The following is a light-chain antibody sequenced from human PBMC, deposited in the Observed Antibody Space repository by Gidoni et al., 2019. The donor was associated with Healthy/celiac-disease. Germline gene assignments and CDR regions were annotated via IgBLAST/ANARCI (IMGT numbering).Light chain of an antibody. CDR2: AAS. Sequence: DIQMTQSPSSLSASVGDRVTITCRASQSISSYLNWYQQKPGKAPKLLIYAASSLQSGVPSRFSGSGSGTYFTLTISSLQPEDFATYYCQQSYSTPITFAQXTRLEIK. CDR3: QQSYSTPIT. V-gene: IGKV1-39*01. CDR1: QSISSY. J-gene: IGKJ5*01.